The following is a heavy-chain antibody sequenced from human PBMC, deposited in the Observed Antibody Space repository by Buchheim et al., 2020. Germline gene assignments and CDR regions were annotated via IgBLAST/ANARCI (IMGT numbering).Heavy chain of an antibody. V-gene: IGHV3-21*01. CDR2: ISSSSSYI. CDR3: ARDLSVVGATQTYFDY. Sequence: EVQLVESGGGLVKPGGSLRLSCAASGFTFSSYSMNWVRQAPGKGLEWVSSISSSSSYIYYADSVKGRFTISRDNAKNSLYLQMNSLRAEDTAVYYCARDLSVVGATQTYFDYWGQGTL. J-gene: IGHJ4*02. CDR1: GFTFSSYS. D-gene: IGHD1-26*01.